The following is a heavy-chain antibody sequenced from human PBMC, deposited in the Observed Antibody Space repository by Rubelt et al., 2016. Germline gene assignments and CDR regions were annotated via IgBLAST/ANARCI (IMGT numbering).Heavy chain of an antibody. J-gene: IGHJ4*02. CDR3: VGGGPADY. D-gene: IGHD3-10*01. V-gene: IGHV1-18*01. Sequence: QVQLVQSGAEVKKPGASVKVSCRASGYTFTSYGISWVRQAPGQGLEWVGWISAYNGNTNYARKLPRGVPRTPVPSTGRGYVGRGGLSSEDAAVYYWVGGGPADYWGQGTLVTVSS. CDR2: ISAYNGNT. CDR1: GYTFTSYG.